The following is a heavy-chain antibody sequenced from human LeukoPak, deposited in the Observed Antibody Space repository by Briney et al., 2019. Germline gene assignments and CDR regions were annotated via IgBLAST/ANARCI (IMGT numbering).Heavy chain of an antibody. CDR3: ARDPSAGSES. J-gene: IGHJ4*02. Sequence: PAGSLRLSCAAYAFTFSSYEMNWVRQAPGKGLEWVGNIKPDGSEKNYVDSVKGRFTISRDDAKSSLYLQMNSLRVEDTAVYYCARDPSAGSESWGQGTLVTVSS. CDR1: AFTFSSYE. D-gene: IGHD6-25*01. CDR2: IKPDGSEK. V-gene: IGHV3-7*01.